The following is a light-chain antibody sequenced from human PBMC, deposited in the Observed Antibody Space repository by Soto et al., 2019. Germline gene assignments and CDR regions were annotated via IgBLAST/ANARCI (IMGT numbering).Light chain of an antibody. CDR2: TAS. V-gene: IGKV1-39*01. CDR3: QQTYSTPRT. Sequence: DVQMTQSPSSLSASVGDRFTITCRASQSISNYLNWYQQTPGKAPKLLIYTASSLQTGVPSRFSGSGSGTDFTLTISSLHPEDFATYYCQQTYSTPRTFGQGTKVEIK. J-gene: IGKJ1*01. CDR1: QSISNY.